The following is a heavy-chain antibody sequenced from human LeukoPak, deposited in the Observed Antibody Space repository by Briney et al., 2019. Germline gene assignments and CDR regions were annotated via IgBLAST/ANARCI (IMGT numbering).Heavy chain of an antibody. CDR3: AREGLDY. Sequence: ASVKVSCKASGYTFTSYDINWVRQATGQGLEWVGYMNPNSGNTGYAQKFQGRLTLSWSTSISTAYMELSSLRSEDTALYYCAREGLDYWGQGTLVTVSA. V-gene: IGHV1-8*03. CDR2: MNPNSGNT. J-gene: IGHJ4*02. CDR1: GYTFTSYD.